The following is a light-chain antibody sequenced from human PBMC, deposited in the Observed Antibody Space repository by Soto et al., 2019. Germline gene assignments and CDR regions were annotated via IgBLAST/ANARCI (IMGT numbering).Light chain of an antibody. V-gene: IGKV3-15*01. CDR1: QSVNSRN. J-gene: IGKJ4*01. Sequence: EIVMTQSPATLSVSPEERATLSCRASQSVNSRNLAWYQQKPGQAPRLLIYGASTRATDIPARFSGTGSGTEFTLTISSLQSEDFAVYYCHQYYDWPLTFGGGTKVEIK. CDR3: HQYYDWPLT. CDR2: GAS.